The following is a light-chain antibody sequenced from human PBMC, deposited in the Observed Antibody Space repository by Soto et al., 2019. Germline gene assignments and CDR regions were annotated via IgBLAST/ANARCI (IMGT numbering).Light chain of an antibody. J-gene: IGKJ5*01. CDR1: QSVSNNY. V-gene: IGKV3D-20*02. CDR2: AAS. Sequence: VLTQSPATLSVSPGERATLSCRASQSVSNNYLAWYQQKAGQAPRPLIYAASSRAPGVPDRFRGSGSGTDFSLTISRLEPEDFAVYYCQQRSDWPPITFGQGTRLEI. CDR3: QQRSDWPPIT.